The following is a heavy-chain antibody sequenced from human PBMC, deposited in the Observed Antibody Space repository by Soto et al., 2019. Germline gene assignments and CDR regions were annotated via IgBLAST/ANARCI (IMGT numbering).Heavy chain of an antibody. CDR3: ARDVVPTPGDFGYFGMDV. CDR1: GGTFSNYV. Sequence: QVHLVQSGAEVQKPGSSVTVSCKVSGGTFSNYVINWVRQAPGQGLEWMGRIIPIFGTVKYAQKFQGRVTITADKSTTTVDLEVSSLRSEDTAVYYCARDVVPTPGDFGYFGMDVWGQGTTVTVSS. CDR2: IIPIFGTV. D-gene: IGHD2-15*01. J-gene: IGHJ6*02. V-gene: IGHV1-69*06.